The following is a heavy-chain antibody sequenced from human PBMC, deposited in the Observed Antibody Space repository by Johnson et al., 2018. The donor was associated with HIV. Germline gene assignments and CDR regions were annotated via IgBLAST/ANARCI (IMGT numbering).Heavy chain of an antibody. CDR1: GFTFSSYA. J-gene: IGHJ3*02. CDR3: AKDLRVFDWFNAYDAFDI. V-gene: IGHV3-30-3*01. D-gene: IGHD3-9*01. CDR2: ISYAGSNK. Sequence: QVQLVESGGGVVQPGRSLRLSCAASGFTFSSYAMHWVRQAPGKGLEWVAVISYAGSNKSYADSVKGRFTISRDNSKNTLYLQMNSLRADDTAVYYCAKDLRVFDWFNAYDAFDIWGQGTMVTV.